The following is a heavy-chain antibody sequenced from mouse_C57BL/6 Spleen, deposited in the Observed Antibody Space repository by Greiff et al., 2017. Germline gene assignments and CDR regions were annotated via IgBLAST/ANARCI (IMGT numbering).Heavy chain of an antibody. CDR3: ALGGYDREAWFAY. CDR1: GYTFTSYW. D-gene: IGHD2-2*01. Sequence: QVQLQQPGTELVKPGASVKLSCKASGYTFTSYWMPWVKQRPGQGLEWIGNINPSNGGTNYNEKFKSKATLTVDKSSSTAYMQLSSLTSEDSAVYYCALGGYDREAWFAYWGQGTLVTVSA. V-gene: IGHV1-53*01. CDR2: INPSNGGT. J-gene: IGHJ3*01.